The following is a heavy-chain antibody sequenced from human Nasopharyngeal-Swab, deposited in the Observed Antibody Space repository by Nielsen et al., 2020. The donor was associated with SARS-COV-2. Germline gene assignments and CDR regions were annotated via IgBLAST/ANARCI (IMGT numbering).Heavy chain of an antibody. J-gene: IGHJ6*02. CDR3: ARVDVSGFYYYGLDV. Sequence: WISQPPGKALEWLAVIFWDDDKWYSPSLEGRLTITKDTTKNQVVLRMTNVDPVDTGTYYCARVDVSGFYYYGLDVWGQGTTVTVSS. V-gene: IGHV2-5*02. D-gene: IGHD5-12*01. CDR2: IFWDDDK.